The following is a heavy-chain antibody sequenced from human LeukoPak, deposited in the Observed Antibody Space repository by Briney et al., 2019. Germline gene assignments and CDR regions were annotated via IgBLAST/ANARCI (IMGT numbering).Heavy chain of an antibody. D-gene: IGHD6-13*01. CDR3: ARELYSSSWPNYYYYMDV. J-gene: IGHJ6*03. CDR1: GGSISSGGYY. Sequence: SETLSLTCTVSGGSISSGGYYWSWIRQHPGKGLEWIGYIYYSGSTYYNPSLKSRVTISVDTSKNQFSLKLSSVTAADTAVYYCARELYSSSWPNYYYYMDVCGKGTTVTVSS. V-gene: IGHV4-31*03. CDR2: IYYSGST.